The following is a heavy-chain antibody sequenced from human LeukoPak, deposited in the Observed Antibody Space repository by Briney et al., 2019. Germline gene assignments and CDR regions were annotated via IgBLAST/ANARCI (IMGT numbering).Heavy chain of an antibody. Sequence: ASVKVSCKASGYTFTSYGISWVRQAPGQGLEWMGWISAYNGNTNYAQKLQGRVTMTTDTSTSTAYMELRSLRSDDTAVYYCARDRSRYSYGPWFDPWGQGTLVTVSS. J-gene: IGHJ5*02. CDR3: ARDRSRYSYGPWFDP. CDR1: GYTFTSYG. CDR2: ISAYNGNT. D-gene: IGHD5-18*01. V-gene: IGHV1-18*01.